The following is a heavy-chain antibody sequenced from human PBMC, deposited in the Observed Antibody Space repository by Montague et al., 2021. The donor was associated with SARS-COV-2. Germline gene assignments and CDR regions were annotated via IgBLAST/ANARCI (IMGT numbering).Heavy chain of an antibody. J-gene: IGHJ4*02. D-gene: IGHD2-2*02. CDR2: LSYDGSST. Sequence: SLRLSCAASGFTFSSYSMHWVRRAPGKGLESVAVLSYDGSSTYYADSVKGRFTISRDNSKNTLYLQMNSLRAEDTAVYYCARVTLSPDCSPTNCHIDCWGQGSLVTVSS. CDR3: ARVTLSPDCSPTNCHIDC. CDR1: GFTFSSYS. V-gene: IGHV3-30*04.